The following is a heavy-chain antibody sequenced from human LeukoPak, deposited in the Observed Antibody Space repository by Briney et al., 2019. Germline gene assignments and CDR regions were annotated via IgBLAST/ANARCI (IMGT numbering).Heavy chain of an antibody. CDR3: AKANIAVAATSQIDY. V-gene: IGHV3-30*02. CDR1: GFTFSSYD. J-gene: IGHJ4*02. Sequence: GGSLRLSCAASGFTFSSYDIHWVRQAPGKGLEWVAFTRYDGSNKYYADSVKGRFTITRDNSKNTLYLQMNSLRAEDTALYYCAKANIAVAATSQIDYWGQGTLVTVSS. CDR2: TRYDGSNK. D-gene: IGHD6-19*01.